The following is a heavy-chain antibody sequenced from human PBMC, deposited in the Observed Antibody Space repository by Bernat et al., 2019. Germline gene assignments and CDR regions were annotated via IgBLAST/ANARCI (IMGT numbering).Heavy chain of an antibody. D-gene: IGHD4-17*01. J-gene: IGHJ3*02. Sequence: EVQLVESGGGLVKPGGSLRLSCAASGFTFSSYSMNWVRQAPGKGLEWVSYISSSSSYIYYADSVKGRFTISRDNSKNTLYLQMNSLRAEDTAVYYCATYGDLHDAFDIWGQGTMVTVSS. CDR2: ISSSSSYI. CDR3: ATYGDLHDAFDI. CDR1: GFTFSSYS. V-gene: IGHV3-21*05.